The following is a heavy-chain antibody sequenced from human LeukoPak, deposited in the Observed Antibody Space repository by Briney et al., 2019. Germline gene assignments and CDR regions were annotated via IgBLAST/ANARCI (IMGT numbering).Heavy chain of an antibody. V-gene: IGHV4-34*01. CDR1: GGSFSGYY. Sequence: SETLSLTCAVYGGSFSGYYWSWIRQPPGKGLEWIGEINHSGSTNYNPSLKSRVTISVDRSKNQFSLKLSSVTAADTAVYYCARDLSTVKGSFHAFDIWGQGTMVTVSS. CDR3: ARDLSTVKGSFHAFDI. D-gene: IGHD4-17*01. CDR2: INHSGST. J-gene: IGHJ3*02.